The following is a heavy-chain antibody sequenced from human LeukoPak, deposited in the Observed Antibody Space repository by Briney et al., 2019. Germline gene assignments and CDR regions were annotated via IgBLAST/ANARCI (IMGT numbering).Heavy chain of an antibody. CDR1: GFTFSSYA. CDR3: AKVPTSNGDYADYFDY. D-gene: IGHD4-17*01. Sequence: PGGSLRLSCAASGFTFSSYAMSWVRQAPGKGLEWVPAISGSGGSTYYADSVKGRFTISRDNSKSTLYLQMNSLRAEDTAVYYCAKVPTSNGDYADYFDYWGQGTLVTVSS. V-gene: IGHV3-23*01. J-gene: IGHJ4*02. CDR2: ISGSGGST.